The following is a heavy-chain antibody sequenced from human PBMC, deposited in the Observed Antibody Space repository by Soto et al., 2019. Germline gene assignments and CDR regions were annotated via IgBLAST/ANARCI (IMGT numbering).Heavy chain of an antibody. Sequence: QVQLQQWGAGLLKPSETLSLTCAVYGGSFSGYYWSWIRQPPGQGLEWLGEINRSGSTNYNPSLNRRVTISVDTSKNQFSLKLSYVTAADKAVYYCARGHKGYSYGNHYFDYWGQGTLVTLSS. CDR2: INRSGST. V-gene: IGHV4-34*01. CDR3: ARGHKGYSYGNHYFDY. CDR1: GGSFSGYY. D-gene: IGHD5-18*01. J-gene: IGHJ4*02.